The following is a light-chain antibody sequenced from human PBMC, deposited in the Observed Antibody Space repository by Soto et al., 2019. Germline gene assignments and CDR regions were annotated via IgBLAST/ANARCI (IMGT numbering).Light chain of an antibody. Sequence: QSVLTQPPSASGSPGQSVTISCTGTSSDVGGYNYVSWYQQHPGKAPKVMIYEVSKRPSGVPDSFSGSKSGNTASLTVSGLQAEDEADYYCSSDAGSNTVFGTGTKVTVL. V-gene: IGLV2-8*01. J-gene: IGLJ1*01. CDR1: SSDVGGYNY. CDR2: EVS. CDR3: SSDAGSNTV.